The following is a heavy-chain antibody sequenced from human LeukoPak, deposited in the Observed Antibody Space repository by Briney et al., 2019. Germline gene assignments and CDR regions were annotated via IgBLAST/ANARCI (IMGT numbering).Heavy chain of an antibody. J-gene: IGHJ4*02. CDR1: GFKFDDYG. CDR2: ISWNGGNT. CDR3: AREGIYCVNGVCYLDY. Sequence: GGSLRLSCAASGFKFDDYGMSWVRQAPGKGLEWVSGISWNGGNTGYADSVKGRFTISRDNAKNSLFLQVNTLRADDTAFYYCAREGIYCVNGVCYLDYWGQGTLVTVSS. V-gene: IGHV3-20*04. D-gene: IGHD2-8*01.